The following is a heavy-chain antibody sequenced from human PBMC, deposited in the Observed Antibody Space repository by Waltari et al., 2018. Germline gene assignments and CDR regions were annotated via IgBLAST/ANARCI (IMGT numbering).Heavy chain of an antibody. CDR1: GGSISSYY. V-gene: IGHV4-59*01. Sequence: QVQLQESGPGLVKPSETLSLTCTVSGGSISSYYWSWIRQPPGKGLEWIGYNSYSGSTNYTPSLKSRVTISVDTSKNQFSLKLSSVTAADTAVYYCARSPEYCSSTSCQMEGYFDYWGQGTLVTVSS. CDR3: ARSPEYCSSTSCQMEGYFDY. CDR2: NSYSGST. D-gene: IGHD2-2*01. J-gene: IGHJ4*02.